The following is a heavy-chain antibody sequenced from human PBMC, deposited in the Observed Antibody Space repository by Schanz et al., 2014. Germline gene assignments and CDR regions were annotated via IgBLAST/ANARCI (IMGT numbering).Heavy chain of an antibody. CDR2: TNGDGTNA. D-gene: IGHD3-16*02. CDR1: GFTLSSYW. V-gene: IGHV3-74*01. Sequence: EVKLVESGGGAVRPGGSLRLSCAASGFTLSSYWMHWVRQVPGKGLEWVSCTNGDGTNAKYADSVKGRFTISRDNAKKTLSLQMISLRAEDTAIYFCTRSYYDFSWGSYRFRAVDTWGQGTTVIVSS. CDR3: TRSYYDFSWGSYRFRAVDT. J-gene: IGHJ3*02.